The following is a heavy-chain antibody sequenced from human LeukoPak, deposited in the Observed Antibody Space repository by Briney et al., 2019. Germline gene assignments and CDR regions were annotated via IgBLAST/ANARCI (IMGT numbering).Heavy chain of an antibody. D-gene: IGHD3-22*01. CDR2: MHTSGST. CDR3: ARDGYYYDSSGYRFDA. CDR1: GVSISSYY. V-gene: IGHV4-4*07. J-gene: IGHJ5*02. Sequence: SETLSLTCTVSGVSISSYYWSWIRQPAGKGLEWIGRMHTSGSTNYNPSLKSRVTMSVDTSKNKFSLKLTSVTAADTAVYYCARDGYYYDSSGYRFDAWGQGTLVTVSS.